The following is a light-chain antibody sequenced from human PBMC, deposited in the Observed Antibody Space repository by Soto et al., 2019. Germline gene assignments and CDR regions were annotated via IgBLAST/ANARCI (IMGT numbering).Light chain of an antibody. CDR1: QSVNTN. CDR3: QQSNNWRT. Sequence: EIVMTQSPATLSASPGERATLSCRASQSVNTNLAWYQQKPGQPPRLLIYGASTRASGISARFSGSGSGTEFILTISRLQSEDFTVYYCQQSNNWRTFGRGIRVEIK. V-gene: IGKV3-15*01. J-gene: IGKJ1*01. CDR2: GAS.